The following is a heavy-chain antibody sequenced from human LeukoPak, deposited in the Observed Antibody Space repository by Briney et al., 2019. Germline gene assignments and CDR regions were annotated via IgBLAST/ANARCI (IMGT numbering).Heavy chain of an antibody. CDR3: ARDSSFRPFDY. Sequence: GASVKVSCKSSGHTFTGFYMHWVRQAPGQGLEWMGWINPNSGGTNYAQNFQGRVTMTRDTSISTAYMELGRLRSDDTAVYYCARDSSFRPFDYWGQGTLVTVSS. J-gene: IGHJ4*02. CDR2: INPNSGGT. D-gene: IGHD6-6*01. V-gene: IGHV1-2*02. CDR1: GHTFTGFY.